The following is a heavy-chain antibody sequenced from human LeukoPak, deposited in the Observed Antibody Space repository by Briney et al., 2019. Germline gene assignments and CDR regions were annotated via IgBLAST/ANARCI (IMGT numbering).Heavy chain of an antibody. V-gene: IGHV3-23*01. J-gene: IGHJ4*02. CDR3: AKAGEPLIAVAGQYYFDY. D-gene: IGHD6-19*01. Sequence: GGSLGLSCAASGFTFSSYAMSWVRQAPGKGLEWVSAISGSGGSTYYADSVKGRFTISRDNSKNTLYLQMNSLRAEDTAVYYCAKAGEPLIAVAGQYYFDYWGQGTLVTVSS. CDR1: GFTFSSYA. CDR2: ISGSGGST.